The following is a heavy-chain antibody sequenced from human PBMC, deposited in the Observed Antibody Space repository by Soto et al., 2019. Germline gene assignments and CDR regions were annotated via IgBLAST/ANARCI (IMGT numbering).Heavy chain of an antibody. V-gene: IGHV3-73*01. CDR2: IRSKANSYAT. Sequence: GGSLRLSCAASGFTFSGSAMHWVRQASGKGLEWVGRIRSKANSYATAYAASVKGRFTISRDDSKNTAYLQMNSLKTEDTAVYYCTRLPVIVVVVAATRPYYYYGMDVWGQGTTVTVSS. CDR3: TRLPVIVVVVAATRPYYYYGMDV. CDR1: GFTFSGSA. J-gene: IGHJ6*02. D-gene: IGHD2-15*01.